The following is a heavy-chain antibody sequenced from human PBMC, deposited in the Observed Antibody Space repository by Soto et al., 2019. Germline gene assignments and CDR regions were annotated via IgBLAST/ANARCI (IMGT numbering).Heavy chain of an antibody. Sequence: GGSLRLSCAASGLTFSSDSMNWVRQAPGKGLEWISYISTTSSSIYYADSVKGRFTISRDNAKNSLFLQMNSLRDEDTAVYYCARKGVAFDYWGQGALVTVSS. CDR2: ISTTSSSI. CDR1: GLTFSSDS. V-gene: IGHV3-48*02. CDR3: ARKGVAFDY. D-gene: IGHD3-3*01. J-gene: IGHJ4*02.